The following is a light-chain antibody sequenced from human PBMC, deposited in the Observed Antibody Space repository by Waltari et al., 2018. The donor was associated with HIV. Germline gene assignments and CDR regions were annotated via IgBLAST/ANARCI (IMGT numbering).Light chain of an antibody. J-gene: IGLJ3*02. V-gene: IGLV1-40*01. Sequence: QSVLTQPPSVSGVPGQRVTISCTGSRSNIGAGYAVHWYQQLPGTAPKLVIYDNFNRTSGVPDRFSGSKSGTSASLAITGLQAEDEADYYCQSYDSGRRVFGGGTKLAIL. CDR2: DNF. CDR3: QSYDSGRRV. CDR1: RSNIGAGYA.